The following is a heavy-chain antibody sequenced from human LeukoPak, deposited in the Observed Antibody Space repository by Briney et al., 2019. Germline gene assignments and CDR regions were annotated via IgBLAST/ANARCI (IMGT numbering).Heavy chain of an antibody. J-gene: IGHJ4*02. D-gene: IGHD5-24*01. Sequence: KPSETLSLTCTVSGYSISSGYYWGWIRQPPGKGLEWIGYIYYSGSTNYNPSLKSRVTISVDTSKNQFSLKLSSVTAADTAVYYCARDPEVRDGYNRGPYYFDYWGQGTLVTVSS. CDR1: GYSISSGYY. CDR2: IYYSGST. V-gene: IGHV4-61*01. CDR3: ARDPEVRDGYNRGPYYFDY.